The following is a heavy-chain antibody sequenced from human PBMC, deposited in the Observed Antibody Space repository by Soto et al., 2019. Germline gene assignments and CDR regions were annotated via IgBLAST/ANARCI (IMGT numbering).Heavy chain of an antibody. D-gene: IGHD2-15*01. V-gene: IGHV3-21*01. CDR2: ISPSTSHI. CDR3: SGCSGGACHQNYGMDV. CDR1: GFTFSSCT. J-gene: IGHJ6*02. Sequence: EVHLVESGGGLVKPGGSLRLSCAVSGFTFSSCTMNWVRQAPGKGLEWVSSISPSTSHIYYAASVKGRFTISRVNAKNSLFLQMTSLGAEDTAVYYCSGCSGGACHQNYGMDVWGQGTKVTVSS.